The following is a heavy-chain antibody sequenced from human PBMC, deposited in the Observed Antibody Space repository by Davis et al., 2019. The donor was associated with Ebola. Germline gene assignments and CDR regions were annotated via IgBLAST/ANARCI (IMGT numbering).Heavy chain of an antibody. CDR3: ARHDYGDSHFDY. V-gene: IGHV3-23*01. D-gene: IGHD4-17*01. CDR2: IKSDGSST. CDR1: GFTFSTYA. J-gene: IGHJ4*02. Sequence: GESLKISCAASGFTFSTYAMGWVRQAPGKGLVWVSRIKSDGSSTDYADSVKGRFTISRDNSKNTLYLQMNSLRAEDTAVYYCARHDYGDSHFDYWGQGTLVTVSS.